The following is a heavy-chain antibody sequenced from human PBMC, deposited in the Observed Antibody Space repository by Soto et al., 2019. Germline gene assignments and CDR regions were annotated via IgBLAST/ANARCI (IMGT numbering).Heavy chain of an antibody. D-gene: IGHD3-10*01. V-gene: IGHV3-33*01. CDR1: GFTFSNYG. CDR3: ARDRGSDDPIDY. J-gene: IGHJ4*02. CDR2: VWHDEKTK. Sequence: QVQLVESGGGVVQPERSLRLSCAASGFTFSNYGMHWVRQAPGKGLEWVAVVWHDEKTKYYADSVEGRFTISRDNSRNTLFLQMNSLRAEDTAVYHCARDRGSDDPIDYWGQGTLVTVSS.